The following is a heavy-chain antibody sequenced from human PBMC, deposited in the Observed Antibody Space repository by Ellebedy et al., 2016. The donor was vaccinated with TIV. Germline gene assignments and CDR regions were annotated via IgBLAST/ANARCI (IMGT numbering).Heavy chain of an antibody. J-gene: IGHJ4*02. Sequence: GGSLRLSCAASGFTFSSDAMHWVRQAPGKGLEWVAVISYDGSNKYYADSVKGRFTISRDNSKNTLYLQMNSLRVEDTPVYYCARWPSGDAPLDYWGQGTLFTVSS. V-gene: IGHV3-30-3*01. D-gene: IGHD4-17*01. CDR2: ISYDGSNK. CDR3: ARWPSGDAPLDY. CDR1: GFTFSSDA.